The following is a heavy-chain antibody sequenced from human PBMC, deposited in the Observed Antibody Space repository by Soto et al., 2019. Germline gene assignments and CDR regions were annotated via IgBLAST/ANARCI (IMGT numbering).Heavy chain of an antibody. CDR3: ARAYGVDDYGMDV. Sequence: PSETLSLTCTVSGDTISSGGFCWTWVRQSPGKGLEWIGNIYSSGTTSYNLSLRSRLLISVDTSKNEFSLKVSSVTAADTAVYYCARAYGVDDYGMDVWGPGTTVTVSS. D-gene: IGHD4-17*01. CDR1: GDTISSGGFC. V-gene: IGHV4-30-4*01. CDR2: IYSSGTT. J-gene: IGHJ6*02.